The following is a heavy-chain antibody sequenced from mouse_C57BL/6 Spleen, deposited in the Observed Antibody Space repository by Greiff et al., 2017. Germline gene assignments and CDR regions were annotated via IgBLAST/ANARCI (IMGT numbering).Heavy chain of an antibody. CDR2: IHPNSGST. J-gene: IGHJ4*01. D-gene: IGHD2-2*01. CDR3: AREGIYYGYDRAYYAMDY. Sequence: QVQLQQPGAELVKPGASVQLSCKASGYTFTSYWMHWVKQRPGQGLEWIGMIHPNSGSTNYNEKFKSKATLTVDKSSSTAYMQLSSLTSEDSAVYYCAREGIYYGYDRAYYAMDYWGQGTSVTVSS. V-gene: IGHV1-64*01. CDR1: GYTFTSYW.